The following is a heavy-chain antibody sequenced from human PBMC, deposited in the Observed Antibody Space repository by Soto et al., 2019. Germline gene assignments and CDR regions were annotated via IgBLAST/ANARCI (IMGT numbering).Heavy chain of an antibody. V-gene: IGHV2-5*02. Sequence: QITLKESGPPLVNPTQTLTLTCTFSGFSLSTSGVGVGWIRQPPGKALEWLALIYWDDDKRYSPSLKSRLTLTKDTSKNQVGLTMTNMYPVDTATYYCAHRRGWRVDGSWSYLYWGQGTLVTVSS. J-gene: IGHJ4*02. CDR1: GFSLSTSGVG. CDR3: AHRRGWRVDGSWSYLY. D-gene: IGHD3-10*01. CDR2: IYWDDDK.